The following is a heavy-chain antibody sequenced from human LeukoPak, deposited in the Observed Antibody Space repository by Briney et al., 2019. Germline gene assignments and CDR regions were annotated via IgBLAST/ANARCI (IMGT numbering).Heavy chain of an antibody. CDR1: GYTFTGYY. CDR2: INPNSGGT. J-gene: IGHJ5*02. D-gene: IGHD2-2*01. V-gene: IGHV1-2*02. CDR3: ARDRYCSSTSCYYWFDP. Sequence: ASVKVSCKASGYTFTGYYMHWVRQAPGQGLEWMGWINPNSGGTNYAQKFQGRVTMTRDTSISTAYMELSRLRPDDTAVYYCARDRYCSSTSCYYWFDPWGQGTLVTVSS.